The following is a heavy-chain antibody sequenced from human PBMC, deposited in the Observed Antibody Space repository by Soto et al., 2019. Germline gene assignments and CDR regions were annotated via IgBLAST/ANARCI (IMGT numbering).Heavy chain of an antibody. J-gene: IGHJ4*02. CDR1: GFSFSSYA. CDR2: ISGSGGSS. Sequence: PGGSLRLSCEASGFSFSSYAMIWVRQAPGKGLEWVSVISGSGGSSYFADSVKGRFTISRDNSKNMLYLEMSSLRAEDTAIYFCAKDSIEYSASIDYWGQGTLVTVSS. CDR3: AKDSIEYSASIDY. D-gene: IGHD4-4*01. V-gene: IGHV3-23*01.